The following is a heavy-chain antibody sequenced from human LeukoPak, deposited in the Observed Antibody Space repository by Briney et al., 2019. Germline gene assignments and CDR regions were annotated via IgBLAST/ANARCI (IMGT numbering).Heavy chain of an antibody. J-gene: IGHJ4*02. D-gene: IGHD7-27*01. CDR1: GYTFTGYY. CDR2: INPNSGGT. V-gene: IGHV1-2*02. Sequence: ASVTVSCKDSGYTFTGYYMHWVRQAPGQGLEWMGWINPNSGGTNYAQKVQGRVTMTRDTSISTAYMELSRLRSDDTAVYYFDRADKLGPTDYWSQGTLVTVSS. CDR3: DRADKLGPTDY.